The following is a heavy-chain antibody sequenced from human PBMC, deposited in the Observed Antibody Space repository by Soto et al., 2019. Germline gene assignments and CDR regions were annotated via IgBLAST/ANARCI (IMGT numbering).Heavy chain of an antibody. CDR3: ARDRGYSNSWYDFDY. D-gene: IGHD6-13*01. V-gene: IGHV3-7*01. Sequence: GGSLRLSCAASGLTFSSYWMSWVRQAPGKGLEWVANIKQDESEKYYVDPVKGRFTISRDNAKNSLYLQMNSLRAEDTAVYYCARDRGYSNSWYDFDYWGQGTLVTVSS. CDR1: GLTFSSYW. J-gene: IGHJ4*02. CDR2: IKQDESEK.